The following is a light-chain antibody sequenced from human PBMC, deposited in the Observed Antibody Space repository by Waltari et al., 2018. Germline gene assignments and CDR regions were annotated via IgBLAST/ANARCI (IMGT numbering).Light chain of an antibody. CDR1: QRVLYNSNNKNY. V-gene: IGKV4-1*01. CDR3: QQYYSTPPT. J-gene: IGKJ4*01. CDR2: WAS. Sequence: DIVMTQSPDSLAVSLGERATINCKSSQRVLYNSNNKNYLAWYQHKPGQPPKLLIYWASTRESGVPDRFSGSGSGTDFTLTISSLQAEDVAVYYCQQYYSTPPTFGGGTKVEIK.